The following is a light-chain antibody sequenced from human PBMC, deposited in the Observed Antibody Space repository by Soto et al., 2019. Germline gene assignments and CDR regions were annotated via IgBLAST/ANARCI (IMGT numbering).Light chain of an antibody. Sequence: IVMTQSPATLSVSPGERATLSCRASQSVSSNLAWYQQKPGQAPRLLIYGASTRATGIPARLSGSGSGTEFTLTISSLQSEDFAVYYCPQYNNWPLTFGGGTKVEIK. CDR3: PQYNNWPLT. V-gene: IGKV3-15*01. CDR1: QSVSSN. CDR2: GAS. J-gene: IGKJ4*01.